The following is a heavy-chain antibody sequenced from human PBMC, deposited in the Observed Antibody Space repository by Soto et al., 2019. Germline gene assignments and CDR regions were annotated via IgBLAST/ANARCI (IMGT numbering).Heavy chain of an antibody. CDR3: ARDLTISSTDGPLDP. CDR2: IHYTGST. D-gene: IGHD1-1*01. V-gene: IGHV4-59*01. CDR1: GGSMSRYY. Sequence: SETLSLTCTVSGGSMSRYYWTWIRQPPGKGLEWIGNIHYTGSTNHNPSLKSRVTILLGTSTSQFSLKVSSVTAVDTAVYYCARDLTISSTDGPLDPWGHGTLVTVSS. J-gene: IGHJ5*02.